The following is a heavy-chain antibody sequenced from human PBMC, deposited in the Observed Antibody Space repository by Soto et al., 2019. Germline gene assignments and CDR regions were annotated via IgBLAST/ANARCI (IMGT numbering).Heavy chain of an antibody. CDR1: GGTFSSYT. CDR2: IIPILGIA. Sequence: QVQLVQSGAEVKKPGSSVKVSCKASGGTFSSYTISWVRQAPGQGLEWMGRIIPILGIANYAQKFQGRVTITADKSTSTAYMELSSLRSEDTAVYYCARAGSMITFGGVPDYWGQGTLVTVSS. CDR3: ARAGSMITFGGVPDY. D-gene: IGHD3-16*01. V-gene: IGHV1-69*02. J-gene: IGHJ4*02.